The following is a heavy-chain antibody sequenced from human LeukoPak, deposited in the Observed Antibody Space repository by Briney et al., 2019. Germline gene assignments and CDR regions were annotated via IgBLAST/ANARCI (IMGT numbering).Heavy chain of an antibody. CDR1: GGSFSGYY. CDR2: INHSGNT. CDR3: VRGSRTPDY. V-gene: IGHV4-34*01. Sequence: SDTLSLTCAVYGGSFSGYYWSWIRQPPGKGLEWIGEINHSGNTNYSPSLKSRVTISVDTSKIHFSLKLRSVTAADTAVYFCVRGSRTPDYWGQGTLVTVSS. J-gene: IGHJ4*02.